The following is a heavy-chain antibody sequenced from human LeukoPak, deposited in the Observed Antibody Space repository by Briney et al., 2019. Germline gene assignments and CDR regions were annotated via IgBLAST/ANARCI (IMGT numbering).Heavy chain of an antibody. J-gene: IGHJ3*02. Sequence: GGSLRLSCAASGFTFSSYSMNWVRQAPGKGLEWVSSISSSSSYIYYADSVKGRFTISRDNAKNSLYLQMSSLRSEDTAVYYCARRAKGSWINDAFDIWGQGTMVTVSS. V-gene: IGHV3-21*04. CDR2: ISSSSSYI. CDR3: ARRAKGSWINDAFDI. CDR1: GFTFSSYS. D-gene: IGHD2-2*03.